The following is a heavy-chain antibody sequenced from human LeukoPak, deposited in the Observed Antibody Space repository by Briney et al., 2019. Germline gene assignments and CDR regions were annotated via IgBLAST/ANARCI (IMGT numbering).Heavy chain of an antibody. CDR1: GYTFTSYG. V-gene: IGHV1-18*01. Sequence: GASVKVSCKASGYTFTSYGISWVRQAPGQGLEWMGWNSAYNGNINYAQKLQGRVTMTTDTSTSTAYMELRSLRSDDTAVYYCARAPLYSNYKGVDPRINYWGQGTLVTVSS. CDR3: ARAPLYSNYKGVDPRINY. D-gene: IGHD4-11*01. J-gene: IGHJ4*02. CDR2: NSAYNGNI.